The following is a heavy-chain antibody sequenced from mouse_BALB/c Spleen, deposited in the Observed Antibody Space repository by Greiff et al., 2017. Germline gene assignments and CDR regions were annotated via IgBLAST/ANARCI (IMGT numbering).Heavy chain of an antibody. D-gene: IGHD1-2*01. CDR1: GYTFTSYN. CDR2: IYPGNGDT. J-gene: IGHJ1*01. CDR3: ARTTTATSNWYFDV. V-gene: IGHV1-12*01. Sequence: LQQPGAELVKPGASVKMSCKASGYTFTSYNMHWVKQTPGQGLEWIGAIYPGNGDTSYNQKFKGKATLTADKSSSTAYMQLSSLTSEDSAVYYCARTTTATSNWYFDVWGAGTTVTVSS.